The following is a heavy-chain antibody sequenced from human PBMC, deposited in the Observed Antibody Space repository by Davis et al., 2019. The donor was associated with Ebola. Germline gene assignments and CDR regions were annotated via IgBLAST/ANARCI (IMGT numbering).Heavy chain of an antibody. D-gene: IGHD3-22*01. V-gene: IGHV3-30*01. Sequence: DSVKGRFTISRDNSKITLYLQMNSLKPEDTAVYYCARVSPPIRAYYFDSSAYRLFDYWGQGTLVTVSS. J-gene: IGHJ4*02. CDR3: ARVSPPIRAYYFDSSAYRLFDY.